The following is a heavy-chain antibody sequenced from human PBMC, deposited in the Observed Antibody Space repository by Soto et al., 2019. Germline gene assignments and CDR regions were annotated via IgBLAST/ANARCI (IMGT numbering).Heavy chain of an antibody. Sequence: ASVKVSCKASGYTFSNYAIHWVRQAPGQRLEWMGWINAGNGKTQYSQNFQGRVTFTRDTFATTSYMELSSLRSEDTAVYYCARDRRVGDTPSSLFDYWGQGTLVTVSS. CDR3: ARDRRVGDTPSSLFDY. CDR2: INAGNGKT. CDR1: GYTFSNYA. V-gene: IGHV1-3*01. J-gene: IGHJ4*02. D-gene: IGHD1-26*01.